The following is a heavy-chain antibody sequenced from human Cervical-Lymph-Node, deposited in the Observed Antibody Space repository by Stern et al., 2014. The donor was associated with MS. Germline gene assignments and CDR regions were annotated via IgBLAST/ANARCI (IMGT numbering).Heavy chain of an antibody. J-gene: IGHJ4*02. V-gene: IGHV4-59*12. Sequence: QVQLQESGPGLVKPSETLSLTCTVSGGSITNFYWSWIRQSPEKGLEWIGYIFSSGSTKYNPSLESRVTISLDPSKTQFSLNLTSVTAADTAVYYCARAPRWWTVTFDFWGRGTLVTVSS. D-gene: IGHD4-17*01. CDR3: ARAPRWWTVTFDF. CDR2: IFSSGST. CDR1: GGSITNFY.